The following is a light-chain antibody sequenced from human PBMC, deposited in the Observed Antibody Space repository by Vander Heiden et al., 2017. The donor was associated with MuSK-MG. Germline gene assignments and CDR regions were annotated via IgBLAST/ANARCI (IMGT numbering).Light chain of an antibody. CDR3: QQYYSTPYT. V-gene: IGKV1-NL1*01. CDR2: AAS. J-gene: IGKJ2*01. Sequence: DIQMTQSPSSLSAFVGDRVTITCRASQGISNYLVWLQQKPGEAPKPLLDAASRVESGVPSRFSGSGSGTDYSLTISSLQPEDFATYHCQQYYSTPYTVGQGTKLEIK. CDR1: QGISNY.